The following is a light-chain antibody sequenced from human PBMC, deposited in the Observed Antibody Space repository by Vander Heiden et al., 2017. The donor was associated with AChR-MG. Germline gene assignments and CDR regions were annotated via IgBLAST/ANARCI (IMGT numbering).Light chain of an antibody. CDR2: DND. CDR3: GAWDSGLSAGV. V-gene: IGLV1-51*01. J-gene: IGLJ1*01. CDR1: APNVGNNY. Sequence: QSVLTQPPSVSAAPGQRVTIPCSGTAPNVGNNYVSWYQQVPGTAPKLLIYDNDKRPAGIPGRFSGSKSGTSATLVITGLQPGDEADYYCGAWDSGLSAGVFGTGTQVTV.